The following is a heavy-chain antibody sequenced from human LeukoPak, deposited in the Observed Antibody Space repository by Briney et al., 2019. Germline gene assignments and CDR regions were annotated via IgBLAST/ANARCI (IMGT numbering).Heavy chain of an antibody. D-gene: IGHD2-2*01. V-gene: IGHV3-21*01. CDR1: GFTFSSYS. Sequence: GGSLRLSCAASGFTFSSYSMNWVRQAPGKGLGWVSSISSSSSYIYYADSVKGRFTISRDNAKNSLYLQMNSLRAEDTAVYYCARFIRYCSSTSCQTEYYYYYGMDVWGQGTTVTVSS. J-gene: IGHJ6*02. CDR2: ISSSSSYI. CDR3: ARFIRYCSSTSCQTEYYYYYGMDV.